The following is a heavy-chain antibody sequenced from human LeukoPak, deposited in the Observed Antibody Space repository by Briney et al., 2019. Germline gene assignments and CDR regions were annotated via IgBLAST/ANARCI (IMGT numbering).Heavy chain of an antibody. D-gene: IGHD2-15*01. V-gene: IGHV3-7*01. J-gene: IGHJ4*02. CDR1: GFTFSNYW. CDR2: IKEDGGEK. CDR3: VRDRGYCSGGTCYALWDY. Sequence: PGGSLRLSCAASGFTFSNYWMTWVRQAPGKRLEWVAHIKEDGGEKHYVDPVKGRFTISRDNAKNSLYLQMNSLRAEDTAVYYCVRDRGYCSGGTCYALWDYWGQGTLVTVSS.